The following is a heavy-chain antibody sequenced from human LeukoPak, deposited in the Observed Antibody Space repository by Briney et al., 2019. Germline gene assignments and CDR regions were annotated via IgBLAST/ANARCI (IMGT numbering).Heavy chain of an antibody. Sequence: PGGSLRLSCSASGFTFSRCAMHWVRQAPGKGLEFVSGINDNGGTTHYADPVKGRFTISRDNSKNILYLQMNSLRAEDTAVYYCARFTGDGDSAFDYWGQGTLVTVSS. V-gene: IGHV3-64*04. J-gene: IGHJ4*02. CDR3: ARFTGDGDSAFDY. D-gene: IGHD4-17*01. CDR2: INDNGGTT. CDR1: GFTFSRCA.